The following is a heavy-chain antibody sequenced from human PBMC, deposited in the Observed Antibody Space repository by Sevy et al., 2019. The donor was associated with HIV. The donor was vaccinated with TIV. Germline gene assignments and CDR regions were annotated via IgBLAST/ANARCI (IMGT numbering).Heavy chain of an antibody. CDR2: ISSSSSYI. V-gene: IGHV3-21*01. CDR1: VFTFSSYS. Sequence: GGSLRLSCAASVFTFSSYSMNWVRQAPGKGLEWVSSISSSSSYIYYADSVKGRFTISRDNAKNSLYLQMNSLRAEDTAVYYCARSTIFGVVIIADFDYWGQGTLVTVSS. D-gene: IGHD3-3*01. J-gene: IGHJ4*02. CDR3: ARSTIFGVVIIADFDY.